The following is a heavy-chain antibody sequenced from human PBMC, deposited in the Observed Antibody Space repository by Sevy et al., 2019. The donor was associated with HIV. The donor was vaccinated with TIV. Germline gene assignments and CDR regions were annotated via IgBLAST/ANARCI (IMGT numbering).Heavy chain of an antibody. Sequence: GRSLRLSCAASGFNFINYGMSWVRQAPGKGLEWVSVISGSGDTTNYADSVKGRFVISRDNSKNTMYLQLNSLRAEDTAVYYCAKDIRVALVVPSPGYGMDVWGHGTSVTVSS. D-gene: IGHD2-15*01. CDR3: AKDIRVALVVPSPGYGMDV. V-gene: IGHV3-23*01. J-gene: IGHJ6*02. CDR1: GFNFINYG. CDR2: ISGSGDTT.